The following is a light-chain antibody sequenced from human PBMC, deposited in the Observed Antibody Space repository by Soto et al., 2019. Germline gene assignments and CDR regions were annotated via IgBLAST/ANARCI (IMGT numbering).Light chain of an antibody. CDR3: MGALQSPHT. Sequence: DIVMTQSPLSLPVTPGEPASISCRSSQSLLHSNGYNYLDWYLQKPGQSPQLLIYLGSNRASGVPDRFSASGSGTDFTLKISRVEAEDVGVYYCMGALQSPHTFGQWTKLEIK. CDR2: LGS. V-gene: IGKV2-28*01. J-gene: IGKJ2*01. CDR1: QSLLHSNGYNY.